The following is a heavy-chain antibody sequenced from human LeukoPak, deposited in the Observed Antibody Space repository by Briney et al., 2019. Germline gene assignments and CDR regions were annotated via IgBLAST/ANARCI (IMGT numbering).Heavy chain of an antibody. CDR2: TYYRSKWYN. J-gene: IGHJ4*02. D-gene: IGHD5-18*01. CDR1: GDSVSSNSAA. Sequence: SQTLSLTCAISGDSVSSNSAAWNWIRQSPSRGLEWLGRTYYRSKWYNDYAVPVKSRITINPDTSKNQFSLQLNSVTPEDTAVYYCARGGRLWTPGYFDYWGQGTLVTVSS. CDR3: ARGGRLWTPGYFDY. V-gene: IGHV6-1*01.